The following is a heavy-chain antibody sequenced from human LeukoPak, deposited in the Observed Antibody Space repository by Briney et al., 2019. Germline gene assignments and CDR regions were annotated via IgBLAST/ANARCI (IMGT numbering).Heavy chain of an antibody. Sequence: ASVKVSCKASGYTFTSYGISWVRQAPGQGLEWMGWISAYNGNTNYAQKLQGRVTMTTDTSASTAYMELRSLRSDDTAVYYCARDSIAVAGTAFDYWGQGTLVTVSS. CDR3: ARDSIAVAGTAFDY. D-gene: IGHD6-19*01. CDR2: ISAYNGNT. CDR1: GYTFTSYG. V-gene: IGHV1-18*01. J-gene: IGHJ4*02.